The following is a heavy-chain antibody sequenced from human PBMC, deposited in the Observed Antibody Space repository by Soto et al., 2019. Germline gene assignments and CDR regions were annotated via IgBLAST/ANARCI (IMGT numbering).Heavy chain of an antibody. V-gene: IGHV3-33*01. CDR3: ARDSSRGGSGHDY. CDR1: GFTFSSYG. J-gene: IGHJ4*02. CDR2: IWYDGSNK. Sequence: QVQLVESGGGVVQPGRSLRLSCAASGFTFSSYGMHWVRQAPGKGLEWVAVIWYDGSNKYYADSVKGRFTIPRYNSKNTLYLQVHSLRAEDTAVYYCARDSSRGGSGHDYLGQGTLVTVSS. D-gene: IGHD2-15*01.